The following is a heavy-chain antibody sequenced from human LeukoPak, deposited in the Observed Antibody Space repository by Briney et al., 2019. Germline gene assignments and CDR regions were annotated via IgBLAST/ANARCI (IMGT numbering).Heavy chain of an antibody. CDR3: AKSGRGGSYRYRFDY. D-gene: IGHD1-26*01. CDR2: IYYSGST. Sequence: SETLSLTCTVSGGSISSYYWSWIRQPPGKGLEWIGYIYYSGSTNYNPSLKSRVTISVDTSKNQFSLKLSSVTAADTAVYYCAKSGRGGSYRYRFDYWGQGTLVTVSS. J-gene: IGHJ4*02. CDR1: GGSISSYY. V-gene: IGHV4-59*12.